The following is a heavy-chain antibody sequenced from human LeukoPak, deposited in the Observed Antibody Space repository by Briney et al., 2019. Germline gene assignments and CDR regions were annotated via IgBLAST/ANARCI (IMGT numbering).Heavy chain of an antibody. CDR1: GFTFSSYA. V-gene: IGHV3-23*01. CDR2: ISGSGGST. D-gene: IGHD1-26*01. Sequence: GGSLRLSCAASGFTFSSYAMSWVRQAPGKGLEWVSAISGSGGSTYYADSAKGRFTISRDNSKNTLYLQMNSLRAEDTAVYYCANRGAEVGATVAPGDYWGQGTLVTVSS. J-gene: IGHJ4*02. CDR3: ANRGAEVGATVAPGDY.